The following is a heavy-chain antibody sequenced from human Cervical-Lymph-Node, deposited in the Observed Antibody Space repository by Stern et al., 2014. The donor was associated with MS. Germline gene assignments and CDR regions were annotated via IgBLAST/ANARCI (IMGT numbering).Heavy chain of an antibody. CDR2: IHPGDSDT. V-gene: IGHV5-51*01. J-gene: IGHJ4*02. Sequence: EVQLVESGVEVKKSGESLKISCKVSGYVFTSYWIAWVRQMPGKGLEWMGTIHPGDSDTLYSPSFQGPVTFSADKSINTAYLHWSSLKAADTAMYYCARQNGDTRPVKGTFDNWGQGTLVTVSS. CDR1: GYVFTSYW. CDR3: ARQNGDTRPVKGTFDN. D-gene: IGHD3-10*01.